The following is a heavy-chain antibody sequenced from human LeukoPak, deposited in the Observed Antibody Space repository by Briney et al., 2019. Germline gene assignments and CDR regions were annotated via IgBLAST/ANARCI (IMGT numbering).Heavy chain of an antibody. CDR2: IYYSGST. V-gene: IGHV4-59*01. CDR3: ARVGDYGRAFDI. J-gene: IGHJ3*02. D-gene: IGHD4-17*01. CDR1: GGSISSYY. Sequence: SETLSLTCTVSGGSISSYYWSWIRQPPGKGLEWIGYIYYSGSTNYNPSLKNRVTISVDTSENQFSLKLNSVTAADTAVYYCARVGDYGRAFDIWGQGTMVTVSS.